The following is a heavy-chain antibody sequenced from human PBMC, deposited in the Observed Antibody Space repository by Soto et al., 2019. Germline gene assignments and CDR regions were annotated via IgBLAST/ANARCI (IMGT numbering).Heavy chain of an antibody. D-gene: IGHD6-19*01. CDR2: ISSGSSII. CDR1: GFTFSSYS. CDR3: ARDRDSSGWYLSSGYYYGMDV. Sequence: PGGSLRLSCAASGFTFSSYSMNWGRQAPGKGLEWVSYISSGSSIIYYADSVKGRFTISRDNSKNTLYLQMNSLRAEDTAVYYCARDRDSSGWYLSSGYYYGMDVWGQGTTVTVSS. J-gene: IGHJ6*02. V-gene: IGHV3-48*01.